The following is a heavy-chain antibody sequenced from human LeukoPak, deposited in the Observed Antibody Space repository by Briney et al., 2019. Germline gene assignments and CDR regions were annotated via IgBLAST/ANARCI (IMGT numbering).Heavy chain of an antibody. CDR1: GFTFSDYY. V-gene: IGHV3-11*04. CDR2: ISSSGSTI. D-gene: IGHD4-17*01. Sequence: GGSLRLSCAASGFTFSDYYMSWIRQAPGKGLEWVSYISSSGSTIYYADSVKGRFTISRDNSKNTLYLQMNSLRAEDTAVYYCAKDRSRLRCLDYWGQGTLVTVSS. J-gene: IGHJ4*02. CDR3: AKDRSRLRCLDY.